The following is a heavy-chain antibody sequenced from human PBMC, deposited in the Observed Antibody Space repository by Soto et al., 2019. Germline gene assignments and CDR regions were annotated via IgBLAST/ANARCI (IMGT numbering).Heavy chain of an antibody. V-gene: IGHV3-21*01. CDR1: GFTFSSYS. J-gene: IGHJ4*02. CDR2: ISSSSSYI. CDR3: AREFGIADDTFDY. Sequence: SLRLSCAASGFTFSSYSMNWVRQAPGKGLEWVSSISSSSSYIYYADSVKGRFTISRDNAKNSLYLQMNSLRAEDTAVYYCAREFGIADDTFDYSVPGTLVTVSS. D-gene: IGHD6-13*01.